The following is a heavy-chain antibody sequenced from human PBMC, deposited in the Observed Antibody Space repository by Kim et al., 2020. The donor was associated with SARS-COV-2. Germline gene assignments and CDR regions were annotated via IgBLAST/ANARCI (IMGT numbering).Heavy chain of an antibody. J-gene: IGHJ5*02. CDR3: ARDPSPSLHDRPPGWFDP. CDR1: GFTFSSYG. Sequence: GGSLRLSCAASGFTFSSYGMHWVRQAPGKGLEWVAVIWYDGSNKYYADSVKGRFTISRDNSKNTLYLQMNSLRAEDTAVYYCARDPSPSLHDRPPGWFDPWGQGTLVTVSS. CDR2: IWYDGSNK. V-gene: IGHV3-33*08. D-gene: IGHD3-22*01.